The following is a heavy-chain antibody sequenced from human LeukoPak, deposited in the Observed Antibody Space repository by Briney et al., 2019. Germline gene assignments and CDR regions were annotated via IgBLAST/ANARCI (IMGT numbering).Heavy chain of an antibody. CDR3: ARKENVYYYFDY. D-gene: IGHD3-10*01. CDR1: GGSISSYY. J-gene: IGHJ4*02. Sequence: SETLSLTCTVSGGSISSYYWSWIRQPPGKGLEWIGYIYHSGTTYYNPSLQSRVTMSVDTSKNQFSLKLSSVTAVDTAVYYCARKENVYYYFDYWGQGTLVTVSS. CDR2: IYHSGTT. V-gene: IGHV4-59*12.